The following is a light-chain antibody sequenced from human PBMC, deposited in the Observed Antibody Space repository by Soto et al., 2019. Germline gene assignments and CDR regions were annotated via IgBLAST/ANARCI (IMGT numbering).Light chain of an antibody. Sequence: QSVLTQPPSASGSPGQSATISCTGTSSDVGGYDYVSWYQQHPGKAPKLMIYEVTIRPSGVSDRFSGSKSGNTASLTVSGLQAEDEADYYCSSYTGGNPSYVFGTGTKVT. CDR2: EVT. J-gene: IGLJ1*01. CDR3: SSYTGGNPSYV. CDR1: SSDVGGYDY. V-gene: IGLV2-8*01.